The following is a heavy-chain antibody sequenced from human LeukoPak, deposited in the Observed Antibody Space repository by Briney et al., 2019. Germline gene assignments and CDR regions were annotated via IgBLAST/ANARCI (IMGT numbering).Heavy chain of an antibody. D-gene: IGHD1-14*01. Sequence: GGSLRLSCAASEFTFSSYSMNWVRQAPGKGLVWVSRINSDGSSTSYADSVKGRFTISRDNAKNTLYLQMNSLRAEDTAVYYCARSVPDFDYWGQGTLVTVSS. V-gene: IGHV3-74*01. J-gene: IGHJ4*02. CDR1: EFTFSSYS. CDR3: ARSVPDFDY. CDR2: INSDGSST.